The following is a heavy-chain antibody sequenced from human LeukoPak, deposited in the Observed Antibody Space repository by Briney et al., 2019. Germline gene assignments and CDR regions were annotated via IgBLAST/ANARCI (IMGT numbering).Heavy chain of an antibody. CDR2: ISGSGGST. J-gene: IGHJ3*02. D-gene: IGHD3-10*01. V-gene: IGHV3-23*01. CDR3: AKVAITMVRGGPPYAFDI. CDR1: GFTFSSYA. Sequence: GGSLRLSCAASGFTFSSYAMSWVRQAPGKGLEWVSAISGSGGSTYYADSVKGRFTISRDNSKNTLYLQMDSLRAEDTAVYYCAKVAITMVRGGPPYAFDIWGQGTMVTVSS.